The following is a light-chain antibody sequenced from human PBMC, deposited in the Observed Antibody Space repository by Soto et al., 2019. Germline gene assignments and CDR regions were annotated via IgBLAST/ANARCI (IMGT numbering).Light chain of an antibody. J-gene: IGLJ2*01. Sequence: QSALTQPPSASGSPGQSVTISCTGTSSDVGGYNYVSWYQQHPGKAPKLMIYEVSKRPSGVPDRFSGSKSGNTASLTVSGLQAEDEGEYYCNSYAGSNSLVFGGGTKLTVL. CDR1: SSDVGGYNY. CDR2: EVS. V-gene: IGLV2-8*01. CDR3: NSYAGSNSLV.